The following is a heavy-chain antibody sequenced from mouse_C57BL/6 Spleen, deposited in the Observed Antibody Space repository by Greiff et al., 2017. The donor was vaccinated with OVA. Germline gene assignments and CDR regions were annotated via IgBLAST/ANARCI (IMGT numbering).Heavy chain of an antibody. J-gene: IGHJ3*01. CDR3: TTGSSPSWFAY. CDR1: GFTFSDAW. Sequence: EVNVVESGGGLVQPGGSMKLSCAASGFTFSDAWMDWVRQSPEKGLEWVAEIRNKANNHATYYAESVKGRFTISRDDSKSSVYLQMNSLRAEDTGIYYCTTGSSPSWFAYWGQGTLVTVSA. CDR2: IRNKANNHAT. D-gene: IGHD1-1*01. V-gene: IGHV6-6*01.